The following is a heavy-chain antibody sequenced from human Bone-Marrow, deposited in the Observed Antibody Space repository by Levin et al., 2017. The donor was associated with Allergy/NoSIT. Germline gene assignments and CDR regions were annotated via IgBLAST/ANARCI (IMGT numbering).Heavy chain of an antibody. CDR1: GYTFTSYD. D-gene: IGHD2-15*01. CDR3: ARGHRCYSGSCYWLRQEPPSD. CDR2: MNPNSGNT. V-gene: IGHV1-8*01. J-gene: IGHJ4*02. Sequence: ASVKVSCKASGYTFTSYDINWVRQATGQGLEWMGWMNPNSGNTGYAQKFQGRVTMTRNTSISTAYMELSSLRSEDTAVYYCARGHRCYSGSCYWLRQEPPSDWGQGTLVTVSS.